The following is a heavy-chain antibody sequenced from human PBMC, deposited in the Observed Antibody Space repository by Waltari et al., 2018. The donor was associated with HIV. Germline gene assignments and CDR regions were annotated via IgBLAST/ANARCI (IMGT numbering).Heavy chain of an antibody. D-gene: IGHD3-22*01. Sequence: QWGSGQLRPSNTLSLTCAVYGGAFKGYFWNWVRRAPGRGLEWFGYVNHRGDTHYSPSLSGRVSLSVDTSKNQFSLRLTSLTAADSATYYCARAYNSGPTPHNYYYYGIDVWGRGTTVVVSS. V-gene: IGHV4-34*01. J-gene: IGHJ6*02. CDR3: ARAYNSGPTPHNYYYYGIDV. CDR1: GGAFKGYF. CDR2: VNHRGDT.